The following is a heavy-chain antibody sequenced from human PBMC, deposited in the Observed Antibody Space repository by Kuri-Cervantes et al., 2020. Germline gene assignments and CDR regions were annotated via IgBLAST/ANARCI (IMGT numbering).Heavy chain of an antibody. J-gene: IGHJ4*02. D-gene: IGHD3-10*01. CDR2: ISGGSSFI. V-gene: IGHV3-11*06. CDR1: GFTFSDYY. Sequence: GGSLRLSCAASGFTFSDYYMSWIRQAPGKGLEWVSYISGGSSFIDYADSVKGRFTVSRDNAKESLYLQMNSLRDEDTAVYYCARDQGRELSPLDCWGQGTLVTVSS. CDR3: ARDQGRELSPLDC.